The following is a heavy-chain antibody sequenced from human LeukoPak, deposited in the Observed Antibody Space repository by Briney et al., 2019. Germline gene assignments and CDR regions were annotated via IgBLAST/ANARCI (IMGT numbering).Heavy chain of an antibody. CDR1: GFTFSSYA. Sequence: TGGSLRLSCAASGFTFSSYAMHWVRQAPGKGLEYVSAISSNGGSTYYANSVKGRFTISRDNSKNTLYLQMGSLRAEDTGVYYCAKDLSSGSRRAYWGQGTLVTVSS. D-gene: IGHD6-19*01. V-gene: IGHV3-64*01. J-gene: IGHJ4*02. CDR3: AKDLSSGSRRAY. CDR2: ISSNGGST.